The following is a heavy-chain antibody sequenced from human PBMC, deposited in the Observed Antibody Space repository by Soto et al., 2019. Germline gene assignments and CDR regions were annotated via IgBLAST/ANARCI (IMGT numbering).Heavy chain of an antibody. CDR3: GKESRSSRWSVWNY. CDR1: GFTFRDYA. D-gene: IGHD6-19*01. J-gene: IGHJ4*02. Sequence: VQLLESGGGLVQPGGSLRLSCAASGFTFRDYAMNWVRQAPGKGLEWVSDISGSGDSARYADSVRGRFTISRDNSRNTLYLQMNIMAVDQTAVYYWGKESRSSRWSVWNYWGQGTLVTVAS. V-gene: IGHV3-23*01. CDR2: ISGSGDSA.